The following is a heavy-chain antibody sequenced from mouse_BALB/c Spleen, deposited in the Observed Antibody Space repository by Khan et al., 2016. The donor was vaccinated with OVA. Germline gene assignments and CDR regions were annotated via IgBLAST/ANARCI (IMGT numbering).Heavy chain of an antibody. J-gene: IGHJ4*01. CDR2: INPRSGYT. Sequence: QVQLKQSGAELARPGASVKMSCKASGYTFTSHTMHWVKQRPGQGLEWIGYINPRSGYTQYNQKLNDKATLTADISSSTAYMQLSSLTSEDSAVYYGARRTTECGLDYWGQGTSVTVSS. CDR3: ARRTTECGLDY. D-gene: IGHD2-14*01. CDR1: GYTFTSHT. V-gene: IGHV1-4*01.